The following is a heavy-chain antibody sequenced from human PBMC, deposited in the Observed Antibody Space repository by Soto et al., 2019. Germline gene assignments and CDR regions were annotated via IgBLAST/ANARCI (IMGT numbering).Heavy chain of an antibody. D-gene: IGHD2-21*01. CDR3: ARDGEGF. CDR2: INADGSET. J-gene: IGHJ4*02. V-gene: IGHV3-74*01. Sequence: PGGSLRLSCAASGFTFSSNWMHWVRRVPGRGLVWVSRINADGSETNYEDSVEGRFTISRDNPKNTLYLQMNSLRAEDTAVYYCARDGEGFWGQGTLVTVPQ. CDR1: GFTFSSNW.